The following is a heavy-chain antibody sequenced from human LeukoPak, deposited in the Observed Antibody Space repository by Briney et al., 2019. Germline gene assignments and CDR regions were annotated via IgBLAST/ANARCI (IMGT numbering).Heavy chain of an antibody. CDR3: ATRSGLDY. D-gene: IGHD3-3*01. CDR2: MNPNSGNT. Sequence: ASVKVSCKASGYTFTGYYMHWVRQAPGQGLEWMGWMNPNSGNTGYAQKFQGRVTMTRNTSISTAYMELSSLRSEDTAVYYCATRSGLDYWGQGTLVTVSS. V-gene: IGHV1-8*02. J-gene: IGHJ4*02. CDR1: GYTFTGYY.